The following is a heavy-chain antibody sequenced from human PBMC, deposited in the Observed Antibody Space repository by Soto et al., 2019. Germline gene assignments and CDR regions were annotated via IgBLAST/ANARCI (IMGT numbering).Heavy chain of an antibody. J-gene: IGHJ3*02. D-gene: IGHD2-2*01. CDR1: GYTFTSYG. Sequence: ASVKVSCKASGYTFTSYGISWVRQAPGQGLEWMGWISAYNGNTNYAQKLQGRVTMTTDTSTSTAYMELRSLRSDDTAVYYCARSDVVRSPDDAFDIWGQGTMVTVSS. V-gene: IGHV1-18*04. CDR3: ARSDVVRSPDDAFDI. CDR2: ISAYNGNT.